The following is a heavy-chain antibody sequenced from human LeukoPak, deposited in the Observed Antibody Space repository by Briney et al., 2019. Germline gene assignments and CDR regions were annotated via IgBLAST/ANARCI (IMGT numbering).Heavy chain of an antibody. Sequence: QPGGSLRLACAASGFTFSSYDMSWVRQAPGKGLEWVSAISISGENTYYADSVKGRFTIPRDTSRNTLYLQMHSLRAEDTAVYYCARLISTSSSRFSDYWGQGTLATVSS. V-gene: IGHV3-23*01. CDR3: ARLISTSSSRFSDY. D-gene: IGHD6-6*01. CDR1: GFTFSSYD. CDR2: ISISGENT. J-gene: IGHJ4*02.